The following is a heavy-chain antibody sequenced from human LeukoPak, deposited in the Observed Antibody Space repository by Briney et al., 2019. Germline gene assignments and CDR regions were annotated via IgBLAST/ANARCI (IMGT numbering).Heavy chain of an antibody. V-gene: IGHV1-46*01. CDR3: ARETDVAAAANYFDY. CDR2: VNPDGGGT. CDR1: GYPFINYY. D-gene: IGHD6-13*01. J-gene: IGHJ4*02. Sequence: ASVKVSCKASGYPFINYYIHLVRQAPGQGLEWLGIVNPDGGGTTYAQKFQGRVTMTRETSTRAVYMELSSLRSEDTAVYYCARETDVAAAANYFDYWGQGTLVTVS.